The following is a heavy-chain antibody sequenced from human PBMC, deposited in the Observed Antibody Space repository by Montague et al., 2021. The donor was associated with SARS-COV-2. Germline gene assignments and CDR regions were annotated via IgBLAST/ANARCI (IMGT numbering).Heavy chain of an antibody. CDR1: GGSFSGYY. CDR3: SRLVDGVVPSPILGVGPYYSYYFMDV. V-gene: IGHV4-34*01. D-gene: IGHD3-10*01. Sequence: SETLSLTCAVYGGSFSGYYWNWIRQPPGKRLEGFGEINHGGSTNYNQSLKSRRTISTDPSKNKFSLMLTSVAAADTAVYYYSRLVDGVVPSPILGVGPYYSYYFMDVWGKGTPVTVSS. CDR2: INHGGST. J-gene: IGHJ6*03.